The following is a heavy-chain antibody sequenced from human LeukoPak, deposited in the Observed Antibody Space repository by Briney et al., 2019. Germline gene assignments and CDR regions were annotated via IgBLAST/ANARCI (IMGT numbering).Heavy chain of an antibody. D-gene: IGHD7-27*01. Sequence: ASVKVSCKASGYSFTSFAISWVRQAPGQGLEWMGWISVYNGNTNSAQKFQGRVTMTTDTSTRTAYMELRSLRSDDTAVYHCARVRELGISYYCDSWGQGTLLTVSS. V-gene: IGHV1-18*01. CDR3: ARVRELGISYYCDS. CDR1: GYSFTSFA. CDR2: ISVYNGNT. J-gene: IGHJ4*02.